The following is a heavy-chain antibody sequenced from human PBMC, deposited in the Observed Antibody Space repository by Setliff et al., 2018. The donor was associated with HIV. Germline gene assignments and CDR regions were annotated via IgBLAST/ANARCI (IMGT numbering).Heavy chain of an antibody. J-gene: IGHJ4*02. D-gene: IGHD1-26*01. Sequence: ASVKVSCKPSGYTFTAYDINWVRQAPGQGLEWMGWMNPNSGNTGYAQKFQGRVTMTRNTSISTAYMELSSLRSEDTAVYYCARDNPSELLFDYWGQGTLVTVSS. V-gene: IGHV1-8*01. CDR2: MNPNSGNT. CDR3: ARDNPSELLFDY. CDR1: GYTFTAYD.